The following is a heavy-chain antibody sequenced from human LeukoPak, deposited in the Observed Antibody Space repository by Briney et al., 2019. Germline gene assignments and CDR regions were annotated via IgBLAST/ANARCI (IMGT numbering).Heavy chain of an antibody. CDR2: IIPIFGIA. CDR3: AREVAGTQGSYYYYYGMDV. D-gene: IGHD6-19*01. J-gene: IGHJ6*02. V-gene: IGHV1-69*04. CDR1: GGTFSSYA. Sequence: SVKASCKASGGTFSSYAISWVRQAPGQGLEWMGRIIPIFGIANYAQKFQGRVTITADKSTSTAYMELSSLRSEDTAVYYCAREVAGTQGSYYYYYGMDVRGQGTTVTVSS.